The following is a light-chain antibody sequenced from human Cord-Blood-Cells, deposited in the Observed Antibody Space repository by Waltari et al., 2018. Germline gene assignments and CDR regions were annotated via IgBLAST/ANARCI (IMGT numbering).Light chain of an antibody. Sequence: DIQMTQSPSSLSASVGDRVTITCRASQSISSYLNWYQQKPGKAPKLLIYAASSLQSGVPSRFSGSGAWTDVTLTISSLQPEDFATYYCQQSYSTLFTFGPGTKVDIK. CDR1: QSISSY. CDR3: QQSYSTLFT. J-gene: IGKJ3*01. V-gene: IGKV1-39*01. CDR2: AAS.